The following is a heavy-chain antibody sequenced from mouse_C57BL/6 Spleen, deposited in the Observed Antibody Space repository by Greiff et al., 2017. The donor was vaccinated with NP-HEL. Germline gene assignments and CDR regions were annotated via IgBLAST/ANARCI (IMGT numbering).Heavy chain of an antibody. Sequence: QVQLQQSGPELVKPGASVKISCKASGYSFTSYYIHWVKQRPGQGLEWIGWIYPGSGNTKYNEKFKGKATLTADTSSSTAYMQLSSLTSEASAVYYCARGSDPYFDYWGQGTTLTVSS. CDR2: IYPGSGNT. V-gene: IGHV1-66*01. CDR3: ARGSDPYFDY. J-gene: IGHJ2*01. CDR1: GYSFTSYY.